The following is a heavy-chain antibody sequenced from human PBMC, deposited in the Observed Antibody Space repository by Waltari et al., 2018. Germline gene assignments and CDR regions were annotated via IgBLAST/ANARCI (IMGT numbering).Heavy chain of an antibody. Sequence: QVQLQESGPGLVKPSGTLSLTCAVSGGSISSSNWWSWVRQPPGKGLAWIGEIYHSGSTNYNPSLTSRVTISVDKSKNQFSLKLGSVTAADTAVYYCARVGVVAATEGMDVWGQGTTVTVSS. CDR2: IYHSGST. J-gene: IGHJ6*02. CDR1: GGSISSSNW. CDR3: ARVGVVAATEGMDV. D-gene: IGHD2-15*01. V-gene: IGHV4-4*02.